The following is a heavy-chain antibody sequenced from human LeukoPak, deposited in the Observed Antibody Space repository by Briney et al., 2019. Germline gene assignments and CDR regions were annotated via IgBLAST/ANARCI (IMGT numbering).Heavy chain of an antibody. CDR3: AKDRDTAMEIEY. J-gene: IGHJ4*02. CDR1: GFTFINYG. CDR2: VWYDGSNK. Sequence: PGRSLRLSXAASGFTFINYGMHWVRRAPGKGQEWVAVVWYDGSNKYYADSVKGRFTISRDNSKNTLYLQMNSLRAEDTAVYYCAKDRDTAMEIEYWGQGTLVTVSS. V-gene: IGHV3-33*06. D-gene: IGHD5-18*01.